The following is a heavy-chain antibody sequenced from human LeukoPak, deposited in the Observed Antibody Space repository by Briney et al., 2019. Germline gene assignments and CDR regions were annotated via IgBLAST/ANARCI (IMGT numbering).Heavy chain of an antibody. CDR1: GYTFTDYF. CDR3: ARSIRQHYMEFRCFDP. Sequence: ASVKVSGKASGYTFTDYFMHWVRQAPGQGREWMGWINPNSGDRDSAQKFRSSVTLTKDTSISPAYMEQPRVTYDDTAFYYCARSIRQHYMEFRCFDPWGQGTLVPVSS. D-gene: IGHD1-14*01. J-gene: IGHJ5*02. CDR2: INPNSGDR. V-gene: IGHV1-2*02.